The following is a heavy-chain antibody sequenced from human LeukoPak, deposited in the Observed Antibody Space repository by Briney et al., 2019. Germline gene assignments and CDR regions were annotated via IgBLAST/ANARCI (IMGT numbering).Heavy chain of an antibody. CDR1: GFTFSSYA. V-gene: IGHV3-23*01. J-gene: IGHJ4*02. Sequence: GGSLRLSCVASGFTFSSYAMNWVRQAPGMGLEWVSVITSSGGSTVYADSVRGRFTISRDNSKNTLYMQMNSLRAEDTAVYYCVTESTGTLDYWGQGILVTVSS. CDR3: VTESTGTLDY. D-gene: IGHD3-9*01. CDR2: ITSSGGST.